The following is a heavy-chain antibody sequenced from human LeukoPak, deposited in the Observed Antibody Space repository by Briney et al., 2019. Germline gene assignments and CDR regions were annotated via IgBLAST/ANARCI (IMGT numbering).Heavy chain of an antibody. CDR3: ARERWRSNVVPRPRWFDY. Sequence: PGGSLRLSCAASGFTFSSYGMHWVRQAPGKGLEWVAFIWYDGSNQYYADSVKGRFTISRDNSKNTLYLQMNSLRAEDTAVYYCARERWRSNVVPRPRWFDYWGQGTLVIVSS. V-gene: IGHV3-33*01. CDR1: GFTFSSYG. D-gene: IGHD5-24*01. CDR2: IWYDGSNQ. J-gene: IGHJ4*02.